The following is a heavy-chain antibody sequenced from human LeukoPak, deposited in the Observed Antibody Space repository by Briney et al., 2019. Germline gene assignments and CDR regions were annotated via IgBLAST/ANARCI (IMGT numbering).Heavy chain of an antibody. CDR3: ARGGEYCSSTSCYYDS. CDR2: IYTSGST. V-gene: IGHV4-4*07. J-gene: IGHJ4*02. CDR1: GGSISSYY. Sequence: PSETLSLTCTVSGGSISSYYWSWLRQPAGKGLEWIGRIYTSGSTNYNPSLKSRVTISVDTSKNQFSLKLSSVTAADTAVYYCARGGEYCSSTSCYYDSWGQGTLVTVSS. D-gene: IGHD2-2*01.